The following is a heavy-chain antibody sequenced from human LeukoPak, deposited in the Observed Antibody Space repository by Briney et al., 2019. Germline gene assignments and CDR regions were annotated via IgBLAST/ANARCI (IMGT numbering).Heavy chain of an antibody. CDR2: IYYSGST. V-gene: IGHV4-59*01. CDR3: ARETYYYDSSGYGEVIYYFDY. CDR1: GGSFSGYY. D-gene: IGHD3-22*01. J-gene: IGHJ4*02. Sequence: SETLSLTCAVYGGSFSGYYWSWIRQPPGKGLEWIGYIYYSGSTNYNPSLKSRVTISVDTSKNQFSLKLSSVTAADTAVYYCARETYYYDSSGYGEVIYYFDYWGQGTLVTVSS.